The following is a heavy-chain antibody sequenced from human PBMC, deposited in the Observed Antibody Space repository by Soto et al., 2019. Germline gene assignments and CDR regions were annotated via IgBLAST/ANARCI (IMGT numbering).Heavy chain of an antibody. Sequence: SVKVSCKASGGTFSSYAISWVRQAPGQGLEWMGGIIPNFGTANYAQKFQGRVTITADESTSTAYMELSSLRSEDTAVYYCARDLPRLSSSSLRFGWFDPWGQGTLVTVSS. CDR1: GGTFSSYA. J-gene: IGHJ5*02. D-gene: IGHD6-6*01. CDR2: IIPNFGTA. CDR3: ARDLPRLSSSSLRFGWFDP. V-gene: IGHV1-69*13.